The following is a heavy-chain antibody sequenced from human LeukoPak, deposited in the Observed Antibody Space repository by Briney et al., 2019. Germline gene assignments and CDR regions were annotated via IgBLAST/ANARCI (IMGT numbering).Heavy chain of an antibody. Sequence: GGSLRLSCAASGFTFRNYVIHWVRQAPGKGLEWVAVTSSDLNVKLYADSVKGRFTISRDNSRSTLYLQMNSLRSEDTAIYYCAREGYHGSGSPPSLYFDYWGQGTLVTVSS. V-gene: IGHV3-30-3*01. J-gene: IGHJ4*02. D-gene: IGHD3-10*01. CDR3: AREGYHGSGSPPSLYFDY. CDR1: GFTFRNYV. CDR2: TSSDLNVK.